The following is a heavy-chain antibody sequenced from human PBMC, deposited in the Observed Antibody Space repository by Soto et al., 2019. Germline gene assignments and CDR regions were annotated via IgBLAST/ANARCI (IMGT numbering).Heavy chain of an antibody. CDR3: ARDPGVAGAEYFEY. CDR1: EFTFSNYW. CDR2: INQDGSEK. J-gene: IGHJ4*02. D-gene: IGHD6-13*01. V-gene: IGHV3-7*01. Sequence: GGSLRLSCAASEFTFSNYWMSWVRQAPGKGLEWVANINQDGSEKYYVDSVKGRFTISRDNAKNSLYLQMNSLRAEDTAVYYCARDPGVAGAEYFEYWCQGTLVTVS.